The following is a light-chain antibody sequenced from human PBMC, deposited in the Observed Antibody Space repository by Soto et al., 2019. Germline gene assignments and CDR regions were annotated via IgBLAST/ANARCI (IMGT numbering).Light chain of an antibody. CDR2: EVE. CDR1: SSDVGGYHY. Sequence: QSALTQPPSASESPGQSVTISCTGTSSDVGGYHYVSWYQHHPGRAPKLLIYEVEKRPPGVPGRFSGSKSGNTASLTVSGLQADDEADYYCLSYAGSSNVFGTGTKVTVL. J-gene: IGLJ1*01. V-gene: IGLV2-8*01. CDR3: LSYAGSSNV.